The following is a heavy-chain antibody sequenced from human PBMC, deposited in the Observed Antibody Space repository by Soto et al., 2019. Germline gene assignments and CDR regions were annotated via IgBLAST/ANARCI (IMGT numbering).Heavy chain of an antibody. CDR2: ISSSSSYI. CDR3: ARDYRPHYDILTGYYTAGYYYYGMDV. D-gene: IGHD3-9*01. J-gene: IGHJ6*02. V-gene: IGHV3-21*01. Sequence: PGGCLRLACAASGFTFSSYSMNGVRQAPGKGLEWVSSISSSSSYIYYADSVKGRFTISRDNAKNSLYLQMNSLRAEDTAVYYCARDYRPHYDILTGYYTAGYYYYGMDVWGQGTTVTV. CDR1: GFTFSSYS.